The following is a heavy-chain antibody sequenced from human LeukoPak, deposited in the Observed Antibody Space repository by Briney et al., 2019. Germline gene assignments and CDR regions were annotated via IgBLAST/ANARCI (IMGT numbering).Heavy chain of an antibody. CDR1: GGTFISDA. CDR2: IIPIFGTA. V-gene: IGHV1-69*13. D-gene: IGHD3-22*01. Sequence: SVKVSCKASGGTFISDAISWVRQAPGQGLEWMGGIIPIFGTANYAQKFQGRVTITADESTSTAYMELSSLRSEDTAVYYCARVRSSGYYFGAFDIWGQGTMVTVSS. J-gene: IGHJ3*02. CDR3: ARVRSSGYYFGAFDI.